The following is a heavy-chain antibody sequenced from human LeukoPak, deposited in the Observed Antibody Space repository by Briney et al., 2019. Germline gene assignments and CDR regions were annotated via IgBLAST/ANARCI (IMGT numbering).Heavy chain of an antibody. J-gene: IGHJ3*02. CDR2: IHYTGGT. CDR3: AREDDWTEAFDI. V-gene: IGHV4-59*01. D-gene: IGHD1-1*01. Sequence: PSETLSLTCTVSGGSIKSYNWNWIRQSPGKGLECIGYIHYTGGTNYNPSLKSRVSISLDTSKNHFSLKLSSVTAADTAIYYCAREDDWTEAFDIWGQGTMVTVSS. CDR1: GGSIKSYN.